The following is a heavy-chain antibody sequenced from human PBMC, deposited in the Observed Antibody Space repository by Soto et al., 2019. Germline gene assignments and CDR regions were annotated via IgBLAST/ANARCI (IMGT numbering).Heavy chain of an antibody. CDR3: ARFARRVYCESTNCFPGYFDP. V-gene: IGHV3-23*01. CDR2: ISASASGSATAT. CDR1: GFTFSSYA. J-gene: IGHJ5*02. D-gene: IGHD2-21*01. Sequence: DVQLLESGGGLVQPGGALRLSCGASGFTFSSYAMSWLRQAPGKGLEWVSVISASASGSATATDYADSVKGRFDTSRDNFQNTRFLHMNTLRAEDTAVYYCARFARRVYCESTNCFPGYFDPWGQGNRVNVSS.